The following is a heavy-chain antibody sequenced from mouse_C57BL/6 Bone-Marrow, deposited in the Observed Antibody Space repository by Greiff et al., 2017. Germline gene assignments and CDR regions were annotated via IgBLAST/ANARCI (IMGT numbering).Heavy chain of an antibody. Sequence: VQLQQSGPELVKPGASVQISCKASGYAFSSSWMNWVKQRPGKGLEWIGRIYPGDGDTNYNGKFKGKATLTADKSSSTAYMQLSSLTSEDSAVYFCARDYDENYWGQGTTLTVSS. CDR3: ARDYDENY. V-gene: IGHV1-82*01. CDR2: IYPGDGDT. D-gene: IGHD2-4*01. J-gene: IGHJ2*01. CDR1: GYAFSSSW.